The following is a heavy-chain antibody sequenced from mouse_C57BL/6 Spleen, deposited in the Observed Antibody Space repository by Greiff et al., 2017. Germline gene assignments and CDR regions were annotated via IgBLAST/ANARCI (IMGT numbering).Heavy chain of an antibody. V-gene: IGHV7-1*01. Sequence: EVMLVESGGGLVQSGRSLRLSCATSGFTFSDFYMEWVRQAPGKGLEWIAASRNKANDYTTEYSASVKGRFIVSRDTSQSILYLQMNALRAEDTAIYYCARDAGYDYPFAYWGQGTLVTVSA. CDR2: SRNKANDYTT. CDR3: ARDAGYDYPFAY. D-gene: IGHD2-4*01. J-gene: IGHJ3*01. CDR1: GFTFSDFY.